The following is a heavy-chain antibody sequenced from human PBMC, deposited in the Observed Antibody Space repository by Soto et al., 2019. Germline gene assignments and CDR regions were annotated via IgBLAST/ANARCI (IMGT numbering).Heavy chain of an antibody. CDR1: GFTFSSYA. CDR3: ARGDYRGFDGAFDY. Sequence: QVQLVESGGGVVQPGGSPRLSCAASGFTFSSYAMHWVRQAPGKGLEWVAVISFDGNNKYYIDSVKVRFTISRDNSKNTLYLQMNSLRAEDTALYYCARGDYRGFDGAFDYWGLGTLVTVSS. CDR2: ISFDGNNK. J-gene: IGHJ4*02. D-gene: IGHD5-12*01. V-gene: IGHV3-30*03.